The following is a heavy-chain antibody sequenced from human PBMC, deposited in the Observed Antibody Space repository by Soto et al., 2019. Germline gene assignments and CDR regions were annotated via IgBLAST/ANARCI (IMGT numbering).Heavy chain of an antibody. D-gene: IGHD3-10*01. CDR3: ARDHRSLGDYYGIDV. Sequence: SETLSLTCSVSGDSISSSGFYWSWIRQHPGKALEWIGYIHYTGSTSYNPSLRSRLAISLDASKNQFSLSLSSVTSADTAVYYCARDHRSLGDYYGIDVWGQGTTVTVSS. V-gene: IGHV4-31*03. CDR2: IHYTGST. CDR1: GDSISSSGFY. J-gene: IGHJ6*02.